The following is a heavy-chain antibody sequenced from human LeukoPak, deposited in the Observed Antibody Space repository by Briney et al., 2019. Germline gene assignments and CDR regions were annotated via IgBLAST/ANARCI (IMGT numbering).Heavy chain of an antibody. CDR3: ARRGRVGPNEYYFDY. Sequence: ASVKVSCKASGYTFTGYYMHWVRQAPRQGLEWMGWINPNSGGTNYAQKFQGRVTMTRDTSISTAYMELSRLRSDDTAVYYCARRGRVGPNEYYFDYWGQGTLVTVSS. CDR1: GYTFTGYY. J-gene: IGHJ4*02. D-gene: IGHD1-1*01. V-gene: IGHV1-2*02. CDR2: INPNSGGT.